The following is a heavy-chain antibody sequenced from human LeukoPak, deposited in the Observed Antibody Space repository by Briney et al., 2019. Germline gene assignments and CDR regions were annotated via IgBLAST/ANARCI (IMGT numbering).Heavy chain of an antibody. CDR1: GFTFSDYY. Sequence: GGSLRLSCAASGFTFSDYYMSWIRQAPGKGLEWVSYISSSGSTIYYADSVKGRFTISRDNAKNSLYLQMNSLRAEDTAVYYCARDPAVATKRVVWFDPWGQGTLVTVSS. CDR3: ARDPAVATKRVVWFDP. D-gene: IGHD5-12*01. V-gene: IGHV3-11*01. J-gene: IGHJ5*02. CDR2: ISSSGSTI.